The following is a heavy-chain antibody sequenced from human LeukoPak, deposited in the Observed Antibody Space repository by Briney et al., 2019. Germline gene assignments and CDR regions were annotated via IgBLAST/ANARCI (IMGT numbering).Heavy chain of an antibody. CDR1: GFTFRRYS. J-gene: IGHJ6*03. V-gene: IGHV3-21*01. Sequence: PGGSLRLSCAASGFTFRRYSMSWVRQAPGKGLEWVSTINWSSDYIYYADSVEGRFTISRDNAKNSMCLEMNSLRAEDTAVYFCAREGGNGDYFYYKDVWGKGTTVTVSS. D-gene: IGHD4-23*01. CDR3: AREGGNGDYFYYKDV. CDR2: INWSSDYI.